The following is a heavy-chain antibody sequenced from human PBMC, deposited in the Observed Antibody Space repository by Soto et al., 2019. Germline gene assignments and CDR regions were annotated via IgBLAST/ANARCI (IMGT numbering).Heavy chain of an antibody. V-gene: IGHV1-69*01. CDR2: IIPIFGTA. Sequence: GLEWMGGIIPIFGTANYAQKFQGRVTITADESTSTAYMELSSLRSEDTAVYYCARVRALLPYYGMNPWGQGST. J-gene: IGHJ6*02. D-gene: IGHD3-22*01. CDR3: ARVRALLPYYGMNP.